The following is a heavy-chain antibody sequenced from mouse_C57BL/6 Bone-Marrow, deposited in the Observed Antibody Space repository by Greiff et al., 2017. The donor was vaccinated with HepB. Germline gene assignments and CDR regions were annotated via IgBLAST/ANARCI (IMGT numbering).Heavy chain of an antibody. V-gene: IGHV5-6*01. CDR2: ISSGGSYT. J-gene: IGHJ4*01. D-gene: IGHD1-1*01. Sequence: EVQRVESGGDLVKPGGSLKLSCAASGFTFSSYGMSWVRQTPDKRLEWVATISSGGSYTYYPDSVKGRFTISRDNAKNTLYLQMSSLKSEYTAMYYCARRSITTVVALYYAMDYWGQGTSVTVSS. CDR1: GFTFSSYG. CDR3: ARRSITTVVALYYAMDY.